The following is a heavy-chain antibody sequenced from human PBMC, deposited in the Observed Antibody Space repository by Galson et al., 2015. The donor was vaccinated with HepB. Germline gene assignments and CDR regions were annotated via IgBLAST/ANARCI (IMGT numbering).Heavy chain of an antibody. CDR3: ARDHWYCSSTSCCIDY. CDR2: IWSDGSNK. V-gene: IGHV3-33*01. Sequence: SPRLPCPASGPTFSSYGMHWARQAPGKGLAWVAVIWSDGSNKYYAASVKGRFTISRDNSKNTLYLQMNSLRAEDTAVYYCARDHWYCSSTSCCIDYWGQGTLVTVSS. J-gene: IGHJ4*02. D-gene: IGHD2-2*01. CDR1: GPTFSSYG.